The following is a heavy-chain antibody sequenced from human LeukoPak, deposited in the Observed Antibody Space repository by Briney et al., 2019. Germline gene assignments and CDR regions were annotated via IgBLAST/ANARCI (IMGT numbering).Heavy chain of an antibody. J-gene: IGHJ4*02. V-gene: IGHV3-13*04. Sequence: GGSLRLSCAASGFTFSTYDMHWVRQATGKGLEWVSAISTTDDTYYPGSVKGRFTISRENAKSSLYLQMNSLRAEDTAVYYCARDLDYGGYSNFDYWGQGTLVTVSS. CDR3: ARDLDYGGYSNFDY. D-gene: IGHD4-23*01. CDR2: ISTTDDT. CDR1: GFTFSTYD.